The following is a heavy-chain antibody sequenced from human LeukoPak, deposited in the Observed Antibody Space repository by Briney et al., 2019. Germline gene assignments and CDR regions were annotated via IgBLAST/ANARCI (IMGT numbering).Heavy chain of an antibody. J-gene: IGHJ4*02. V-gene: IGHV4-39*07. CDR1: GGSISSSSYY. CDR2: IYYSGNT. D-gene: IGHD3-22*01. Sequence: PSETLSLTCTVSGGSISSSSYYWGWIRQPPGKGLEWIGSIYYSGNTYYNPSLKSRVTISVDTSKNQFSLKLSSVTAADTAVYYWAGDLGDSSSYNPPAFDYWGQGTLVIVSS. CDR3: AGDLGDSSSYNPPAFDY.